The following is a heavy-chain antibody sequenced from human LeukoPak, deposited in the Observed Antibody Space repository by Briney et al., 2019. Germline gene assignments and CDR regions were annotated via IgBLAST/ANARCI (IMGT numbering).Heavy chain of an antibody. J-gene: IGHJ4*02. CDR3: ATGSSSWYGY. Sequence: SETLSLTCSVSGGSISSSSYYWSWIRQPPGKGLEWIGYIYYSGSTNYNPSLKSRVTISVDTSKNQFSLKLSSVTAADTAVYYCATGSSSWYGYWGQGTLVTVSS. CDR2: IYYSGST. D-gene: IGHD6-13*01. CDR1: GGSISSSSYY. V-gene: IGHV4-61*01.